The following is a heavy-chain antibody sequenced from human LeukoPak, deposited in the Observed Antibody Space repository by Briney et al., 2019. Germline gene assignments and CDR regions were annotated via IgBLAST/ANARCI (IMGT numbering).Heavy chain of an antibody. CDR3: ARVIPLRSMLTWSPVRTDAFDI. Sequence: SETLSLTCTVSGGSISSYYWSWIRQPPGKGLEWIGYIYYSGSTNYNPSLKSRVTISVDTSKNQFSLKLSSVTAADTAVYYCARVIPLRSMLTWSPVRTDAFDIWGQGTMVTVSS. V-gene: IGHV4-59*01. CDR2: IYYSGST. J-gene: IGHJ3*02. D-gene: IGHD5-12*01. CDR1: GGSISSYY.